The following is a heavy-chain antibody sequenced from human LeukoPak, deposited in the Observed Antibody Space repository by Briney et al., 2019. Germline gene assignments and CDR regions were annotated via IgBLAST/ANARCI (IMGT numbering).Heavy chain of an antibody. D-gene: IGHD4-17*01. CDR3: ARGYGDFLSYYYYGMDV. CDR1: GYTFTSYD. J-gene: IGHJ6*02. Sequence: ASVKVSCKASGYTFTSYDINWVRQATGQGLEWMGWMNLNSGNTGYAQKFQGRVTMTRNTSISTAYMELSSLRSEDTAVYYCARGYGDFLSYYYYGMDVWGQGTTVTVSS. V-gene: IGHV1-8*01. CDR2: MNLNSGNT.